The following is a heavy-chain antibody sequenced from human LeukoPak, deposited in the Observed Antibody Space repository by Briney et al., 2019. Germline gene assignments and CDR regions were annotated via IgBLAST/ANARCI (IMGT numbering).Heavy chain of an antibody. V-gene: IGHV3-23*01. CDR1: GFTFSSYA. CDR3: AKDLAKAGYGDYYFDH. Sequence: GGSLRLPCAASGFTFSSYAMSWVRQAPGKGLEWVSGISGSGGSTYYADSVKGRFTISRDNSKNTLYLQMNSLRAEDTAVYYCAKDLAKAGYGDYYFDHWGQGILVTVSS. D-gene: IGHD4-17*01. J-gene: IGHJ4*02. CDR2: ISGSGGST.